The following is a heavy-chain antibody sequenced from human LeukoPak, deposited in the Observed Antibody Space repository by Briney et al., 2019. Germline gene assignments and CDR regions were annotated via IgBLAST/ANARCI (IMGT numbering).Heavy chain of an antibody. CDR3: AGDYEGNLAFDI. CDR2: ISSSSTYI. CDR1: GFIFSHCS. Sequence: GGSLRLSCAASGFIFSHCSTNWVRQAPGKGLEWVSSISSSSTYIYYADSLEGRFTISRDNVRNPLYLQMNSLRAEDTAVYYCAGDYEGNLAFDIWGQGTMVTVSS. V-gene: IGHV3-21*01. J-gene: IGHJ3*02. D-gene: IGHD4-23*01.